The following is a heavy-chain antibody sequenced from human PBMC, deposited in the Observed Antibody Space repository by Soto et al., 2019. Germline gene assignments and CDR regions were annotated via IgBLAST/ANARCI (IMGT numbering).Heavy chain of an antibody. CDR1: GGSISSSSYY. CDR3: ARHAQLVQGDAFDI. D-gene: IGHD6-13*01. Sequence: SETLSLTCTVSGGSISSSSYYWGWIRQPPGKGLEWIGSIYYSGSTYYNPSLKSRVTISVDTSKNQFSLKLSSVTAADTAVYYCARHAQLVQGDAFDIWGQGTMVTVSS. J-gene: IGHJ3*02. V-gene: IGHV4-39*01. CDR2: IYYSGST.